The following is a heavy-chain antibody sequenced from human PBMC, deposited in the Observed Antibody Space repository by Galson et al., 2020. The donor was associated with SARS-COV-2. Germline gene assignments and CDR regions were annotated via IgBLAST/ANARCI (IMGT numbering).Heavy chain of an antibody. Sequence: GESLKISCVASGFTFSNYAMNWVRQAPGKGLEWVSVIYRGGSIYYADSVKGRFTISRDNSKNTLYLQMNSLRAEDTAVYFCAKDLNSQNYNYFDYWGQGTLVTVSS. CDR3: AKDLNSQNYNYFDY. V-gene: IGHV3-23*03. CDR1: GFTFSNYA. D-gene: IGHD3-10*01. J-gene: IGHJ4*02. CDR2: IYRGGSI.